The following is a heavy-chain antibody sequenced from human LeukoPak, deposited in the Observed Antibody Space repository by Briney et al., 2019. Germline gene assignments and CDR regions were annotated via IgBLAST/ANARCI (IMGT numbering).Heavy chain of an antibody. D-gene: IGHD2-15*01. Sequence: GASVKVSCKASGGTFSSYAISWVRQAPGQGLEWMGGIIPIFGTANYAQKFQGRVTITADESTSTAYMELSSLRSEDTAVYYCARDSGCSGGSCHQRDYYYGVDVWGQGTTVTVSS. CDR3: ARDSGCSGGSCHQRDYYYGVDV. V-gene: IGHV1-69*13. CDR2: IIPIFGTA. J-gene: IGHJ6*02. CDR1: GGTFSSYA.